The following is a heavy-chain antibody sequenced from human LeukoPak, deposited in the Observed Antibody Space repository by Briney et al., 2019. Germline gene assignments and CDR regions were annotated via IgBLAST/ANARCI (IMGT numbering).Heavy chain of an antibody. CDR2: IIPIFGIA. CDR3: AREGYYYDSSGLIHYYYYGMDV. J-gene: IGHJ6*02. CDR1: GGTFSSYA. V-gene: IGHV1-69*04. Sequence: ASVKVSCKASGGTFSSYAISWVRQAPGQGLEWVGRIIPIFGIANYAQKFQGRVTITADKSTSTAYMELSSLRSEDTAVYYCAREGYYYDSSGLIHYYYYGMDVWGQGTTVTVSS. D-gene: IGHD3-22*01.